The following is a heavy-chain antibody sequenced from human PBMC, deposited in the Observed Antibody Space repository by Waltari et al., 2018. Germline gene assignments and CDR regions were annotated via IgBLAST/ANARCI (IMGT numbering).Heavy chain of an antibody. V-gene: IGHV3-74*01. Sequence: EVQLVESGGGLVQPGGSLRLSCAASGFTFSSYWMHWVRQAPGKGLVGVSRINSDGSSTSYADSVKGRFTISRDNAKNTLYLQMNSLRAEDTAVYYCARATGITMIATGAFDIWGQGTMVTVSS. CDR1: GFTFSSYW. D-gene: IGHD3-22*01. CDR2: INSDGSST. J-gene: IGHJ3*02. CDR3: ARATGITMIATGAFDI.